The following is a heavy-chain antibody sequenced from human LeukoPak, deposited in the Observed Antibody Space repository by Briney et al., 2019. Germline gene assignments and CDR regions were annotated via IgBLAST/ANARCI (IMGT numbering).Heavy chain of an antibody. CDR3: ARQRNDDFDY. J-gene: IGHJ4*02. V-gene: IGHV4-59*08. CDR2: ICYSGST. CDR1: GGSISSYY. Sequence: PSETLSLTCTVSGGSISSYYWSWIRQPPGKGLEWIGYICYSGSTNYNPSLKSRVTISVDTSKNQFSLKLSSVTAADTAVYYCARQRNDDFDYWGQGTLVTVSS.